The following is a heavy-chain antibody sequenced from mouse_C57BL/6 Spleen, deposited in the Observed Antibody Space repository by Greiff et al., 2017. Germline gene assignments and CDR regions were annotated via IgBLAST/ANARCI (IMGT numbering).Heavy chain of an antibody. CDR2: ISNGGGST. CDR3: ARHGTGHYFDY. V-gene: IGHV5-12*01. J-gene: IGHJ2*01. D-gene: IGHD4-1*01. Sequence: EVMLVESGGGLVQPGGSLKLSCAASGFTFSDYYMYWVRQTPEKRLEWVAYISNGGGSTYYPDTVKGRFTISRDNAKNTLYLQMSRLKSEDTAMYYCARHGTGHYFDYWGQGTTLTVSS. CDR1: GFTFSDYY.